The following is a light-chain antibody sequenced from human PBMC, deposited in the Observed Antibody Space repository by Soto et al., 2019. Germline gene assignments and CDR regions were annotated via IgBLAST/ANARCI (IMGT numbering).Light chain of an antibody. CDR2: AAS. CDR3: QQYNNWPLT. Sequence: AIQMTQSPSSLSASVGDRVTITCRASQGIRDELGWYQQKAGKAPNLLISAASRLQSGVPSRFSGRGSGTDFTLTISSLQPEDFAVYYCQQYNNWPLTFGGGTKVEIK. V-gene: IGKV1-6*01. J-gene: IGKJ4*01. CDR1: QGIRDE.